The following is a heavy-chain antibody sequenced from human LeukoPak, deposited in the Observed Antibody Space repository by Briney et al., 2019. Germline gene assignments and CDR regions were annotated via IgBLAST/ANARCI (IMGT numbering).Heavy chain of an antibody. CDR1: GFTFGDYA. CDR3: TSGRVFGVVTPLFDY. D-gene: IGHD3-3*01. CDR2: IRSKAYGGTT. J-gene: IGHJ4*02. Sequence: PGRSQRLSCTASGFTFGDYAMSWVRQAPGKGLEWVGFIRSKAYGGTTEYAASVKGRFTISRDDSKSIAYLQMNSLKTEDTAVYYCTSGRVFGVVTPLFDYWGQGTLVTVSS. V-gene: IGHV3-49*04.